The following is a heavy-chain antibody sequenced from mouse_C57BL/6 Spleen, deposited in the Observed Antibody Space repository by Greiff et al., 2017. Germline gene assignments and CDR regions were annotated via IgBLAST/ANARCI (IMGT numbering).Heavy chain of an antibody. CDR2: IYPGDGGT. CDR3: ARGGGAMDY. D-gene: IGHD1-1*02. J-gene: IGHJ4*01. Sequence: QVQLQQSGPELVKPGASVKISCKASGYAFSSSWMNWVKQRPGQGLEWIGRIYPGDGGTNYNGKFKGKATLTADKTSSTAYMQLSSLTSEDSAVHFCARGGGAMDYWGQGTSVTVSS. V-gene: IGHV1-82*01. CDR1: GYAFSSSW.